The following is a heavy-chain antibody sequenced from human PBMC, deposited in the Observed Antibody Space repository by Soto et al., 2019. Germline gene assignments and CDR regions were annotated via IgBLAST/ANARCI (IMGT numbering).Heavy chain of an antibody. D-gene: IGHD2-15*01. CDR3: AKGRRNGCYFDRDH. V-gene: IGHV3-23*01. Sequence: EVQLLESGGDLVQPGGSLRLSCAASGFTFSDYAMSWVRQAPGKGLQWVSVICDSGDSTYYADSVKGRFTISRDRSKNTLYLQMNSLRAEDTAIYYCAKGRRNGCYFDRDHWGQGTLVTVSS. CDR2: ICDSGDST. J-gene: IGHJ4*02. CDR1: GFTFSDYA.